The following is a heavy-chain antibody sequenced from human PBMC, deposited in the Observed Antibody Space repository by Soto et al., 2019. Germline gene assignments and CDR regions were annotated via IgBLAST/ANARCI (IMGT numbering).Heavy chain of an antibody. CDR1: GGSISSSSYY. CDR3: ARQHGEVRGVTGWFDP. V-gene: IGHV4-39*07. D-gene: IGHD3-10*01. Sequence: LSLTCTVSGGSISSSSYYWGWIRQPPGKGLEWIGSIYYSGSTYYNPSLKSRVTISVDTSKNQFSLKLSSVTAADTAVYYCARQHGEVRGVTGWFDPWGQGTLVTVSS. CDR2: IYYSGST. J-gene: IGHJ5*02.